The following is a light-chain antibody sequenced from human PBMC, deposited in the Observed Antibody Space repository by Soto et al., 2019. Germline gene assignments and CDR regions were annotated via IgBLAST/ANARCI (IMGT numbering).Light chain of an antibody. CDR3: QQSFCFPFT. Sequence: EIQMTQSPSSLSASVGDRVTITCRANQTITRYLTWYQQKPGPAPKLLIYAASSFTEGVPSRFSGSGSGTDFLLTISKLHPDDFASYSYQQSFCFPFTFGQGTKLEIK. V-gene: IGKV1-39*01. CDR1: QTITRY. CDR2: AAS. J-gene: IGKJ2*01.